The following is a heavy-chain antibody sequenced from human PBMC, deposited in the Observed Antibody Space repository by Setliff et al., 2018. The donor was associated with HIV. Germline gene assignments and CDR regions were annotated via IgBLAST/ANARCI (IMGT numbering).Heavy chain of an antibody. Sequence: SETLSLTCSVSGGSISNNDYYWGWIRQSPGKGLEWIGTIFNSGSSYYNPSLRSRVTMSVDTSKNQFSLKVTSVTAADTAVYYCTRDLWGDDYYYNNMDVWGKGTTVTVSS. CDR3: TRDLWGDDYYYNNMDV. V-gene: IGHV4-39*07. J-gene: IGHJ6*03. CDR1: GGSISNNDYY. CDR2: IFNSGSS. D-gene: IGHD2-21*02.